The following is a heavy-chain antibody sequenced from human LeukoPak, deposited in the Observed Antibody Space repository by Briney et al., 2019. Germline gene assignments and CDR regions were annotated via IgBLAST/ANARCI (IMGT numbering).Heavy chain of an antibody. V-gene: IGHV3-13*01. Sequence: GGSLRLSCTASGFTFSTYDMHWVRHVTGKGLEWVSAIGTSGDTHYPDSVEGRFTISREDAKNSLYLQMNSLGAGDTAVYYCVRTQTYFGHDAYDIWGQGTVVTVAS. D-gene: IGHD2-8*01. CDR1: GFTFSTYD. J-gene: IGHJ3*02. CDR3: VRTQTYFGHDAYDI. CDR2: IGTSGDT.